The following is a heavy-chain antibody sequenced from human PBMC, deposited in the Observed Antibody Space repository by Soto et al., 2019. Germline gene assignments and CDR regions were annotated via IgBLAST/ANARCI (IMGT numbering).Heavy chain of an antibody. CDR2: IYYSGST. J-gene: IGHJ6*03. CDR1: GGSISSYY. CDR3: ARGQYYDFWSGYLEDYYYYMDV. Sequence: SETLSLTCTVSGGSISSYYWSWIRQPPGKGLEWIGYIYYSGSTNYNPSLKSRVTISVDTSKNQFSLKLSSVTAADTAVYYCARGQYYDFWSGYLEDYYYYMDVWGKGTTVTVSS. D-gene: IGHD3-3*01. V-gene: IGHV4-59*01.